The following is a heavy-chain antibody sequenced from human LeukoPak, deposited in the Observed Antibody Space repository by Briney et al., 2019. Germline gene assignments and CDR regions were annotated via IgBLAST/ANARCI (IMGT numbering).Heavy chain of an antibody. Sequence: SETLSLTCAVYGGSFSGYYWSWIRQPPGKGLEWIGEINHSGSTNYNPSLKSRVTISVDTSKNQFSLKLSSVTAADTAVYYCARDGYRDYYFDYWGQGTLVTVSS. D-gene: IGHD5-24*01. V-gene: IGHV4-34*01. CDR2: INHSGST. CDR3: ARDGYRDYYFDY. J-gene: IGHJ4*02. CDR1: GGSFSGYY.